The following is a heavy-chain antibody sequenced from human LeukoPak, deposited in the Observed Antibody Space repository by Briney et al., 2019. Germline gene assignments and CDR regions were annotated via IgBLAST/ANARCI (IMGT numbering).Heavy chain of an antibody. Sequence: GGSLRLSCAASRFTFSSYSMNWVRQAPGKGLEWVSSISSSSSYIYYADSVKGRFTISRDNAKNSLYLQMNSLRVEDTAVYYCARCTTGRTFGSLREIKRSREIDYWGQGTLVTVSS. J-gene: IGHJ4*02. V-gene: IGHV3-21*01. CDR1: RFTFSSYS. CDR2: ISSSSSYI. CDR3: ARCTTGRTFGSLREIKRSREIDY. D-gene: IGHD1-1*01.